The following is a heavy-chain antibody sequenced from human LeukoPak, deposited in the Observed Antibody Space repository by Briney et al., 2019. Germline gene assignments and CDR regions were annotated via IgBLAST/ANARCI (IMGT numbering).Heavy chain of an antibody. CDR1: GGSISTYY. J-gene: IGHJ4*02. D-gene: IGHD5-12*01. CDR2: IYHSGST. V-gene: IGHV4-59*01. CDR3: ARGGGYASPIGY. Sequence: SSETLSLTCTLSGGSISTYYWSWIRQPPGKGLEWIGYIYHSGSTNYNPSLKSRVTISVDTSKNQFSLKLSSVSAADTAVYYCARGGGYASPIGYWGQGALVTVSS.